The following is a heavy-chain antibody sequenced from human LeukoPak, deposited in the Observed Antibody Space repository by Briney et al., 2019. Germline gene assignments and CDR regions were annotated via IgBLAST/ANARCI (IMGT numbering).Heavy chain of an antibody. V-gene: IGHV1-8*01. J-gene: IGHJ2*01. CDR2: MNPKSGNT. D-gene: IGHD5-12*01. CDR1: GYTFTNYD. Sequence: GASVKVSCKASGYTFTNYDINLVRQATGQGLEWMGWMNPKSGNTGYAQKFRGRVTMTRNTSINTAYMELSSLRSEDTAVYYCARGLYSGYPRTWYFDLWGRGTLVTVSS. CDR3: ARGLYSGYPRTWYFDL.